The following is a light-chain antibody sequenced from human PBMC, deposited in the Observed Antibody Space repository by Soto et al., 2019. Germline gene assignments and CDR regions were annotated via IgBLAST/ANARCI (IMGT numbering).Light chain of an antibody. Sequence: QSALTQPASVSGSPGQSITISCAGTMRDIGAYNLVSWYQQHPGKAPQLIIYEVRNRPSGISFRFSGSKSGNTASLTISGLQAEDEADYYCSSFTSKSTLIFGGGTKVTV. CDR3: SSFTSKSTLI. CDR2: EVR. CDR1: MRDIGAYNL. J-gene: IGLJ2*01. V-gene: IGLV2-14*03.